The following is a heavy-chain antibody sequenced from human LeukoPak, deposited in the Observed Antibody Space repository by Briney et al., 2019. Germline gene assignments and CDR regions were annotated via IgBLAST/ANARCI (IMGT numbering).Heavy chain of an antibody. CDR2: IRNKANDYAT. CDR3: TSQESTPGY. CDR1: GFIFSPSA. D-gene: IGHD5/OR15-5a*01. Sequence: PGGSLRLSCAASGFIFSPSAIHWVRQASGKGLEWVGRIRNKANDYATAYTASMKGRFTISRDDSKNTVYLHMTSLKAEDTAVSYCTSQESTPGYWGQGTLVTVSS. J-gene: IGHJ4*02. V-gene: IGHV3-73*01.